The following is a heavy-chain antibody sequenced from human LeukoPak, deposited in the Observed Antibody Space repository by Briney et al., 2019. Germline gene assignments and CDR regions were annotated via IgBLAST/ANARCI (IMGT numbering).Heavy chain of an antibody. CDR1: GFTFSSYA. Sequence: GRSLRLSCAASGFTFSSYAMHWVRQAPGKGLEWVSAISGSGGSTYYADSVKGRFTISRDNSKNTLYLQMNSLRAEDTAVYYCAKRKGSGYYMPFDYWGQGTLVTVSS. CDR3: AKRKGSGYYMPFDY. CDR2: ISGSGGST. J-gene: IGHJ4*02. V-gene: IGHV3-23*01. D-gene: IGHD3-22*01.